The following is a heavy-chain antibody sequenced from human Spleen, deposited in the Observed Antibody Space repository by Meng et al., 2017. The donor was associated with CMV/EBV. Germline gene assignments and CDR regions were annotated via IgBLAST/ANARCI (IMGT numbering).Heavy chain of an antibody. CDR1: PFSSYA. CDR2: IIPIFGTA. V-gene: IGHV1-69*05. CDR3: ASGWRIAAAGSGYYFDY. D-gene: IGHD6-13*01. Sequence: PFSSYAIIWVRQAPGQGLEWMGGIIPIFGTANYAQKFQGRVTITTDESTSTAYMELSSLRSEDTAVYYCASGWRIAAAGSGYYFDYWGQGTLVTVSS. J-gene: IGHJ4*02.